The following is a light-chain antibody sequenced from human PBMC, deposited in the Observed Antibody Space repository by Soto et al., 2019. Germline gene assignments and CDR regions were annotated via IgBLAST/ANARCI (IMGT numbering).Light chain of an antibody. V-gene: IGLV1-40*01. J-gene: IGLJ2*01. CDR1: SSNIGAGYD. CDR2: GNS. CDR3: QSYDSSLSGFVV. Sequence: QSVLTQPPSVSGAPGQRVTISCTGSSSNIGAGYDVHWYQQLPGTAPKLLIYGNSNRPSGVPDRFSGSNAGTSASLSITGLQAEDEADYSCQSYDSSLSGFVVFGGGTKVTVL.